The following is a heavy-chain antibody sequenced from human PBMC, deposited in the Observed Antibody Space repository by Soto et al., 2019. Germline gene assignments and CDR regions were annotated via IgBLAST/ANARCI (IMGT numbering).Heavy chain of an antibody. CDR3: ARSRNGAVPDSINF. D-gene: IGHD2-8*01. CDR2: ISRDGSSK. V-gene: IGHV3-30-3*01. Sequence: GWSLRLSCAASGFTVSRYAMHLVRQAPGEGLEWVAVISRDGSSKYYGDSVKGRFTVSRDNSNNTLYLSMTSLRPDDTAVFYCARSRNGAVPDSINFWGQGTLVTVSS. J-gene: IGHJ4*02. CDR1: GFTVSRYA.